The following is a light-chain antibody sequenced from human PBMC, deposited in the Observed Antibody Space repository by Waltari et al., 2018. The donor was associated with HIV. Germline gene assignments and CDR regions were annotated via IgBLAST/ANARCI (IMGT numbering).Light chain of an antibody. J-gene: IGLJ3*02. Sequence: QSVLTQPPSASGTPGQRVTISCSGSSSHIGSNYVYCYQQLPGTAPKLLIYRNNQRPSGVPDRFSGSKSGTSASLAISGLRSEDEADYYCAAWDDSLSVWVFGGGTKLTVL. V-gene: IGLV1-47*01. CDR3: AAWDDSLSVWV. CDR1: SSHIGSNY. CDR2: RNN.